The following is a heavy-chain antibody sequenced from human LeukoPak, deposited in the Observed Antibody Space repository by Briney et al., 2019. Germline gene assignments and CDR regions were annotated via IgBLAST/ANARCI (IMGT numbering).Heavy chain of an antibody. CDR2: ISYDGSNK. Sequence: PGGSLRLSCAASGFTFSSYAMHWVRQAPGKGLEWVAVISYDGSNKYYADSVKGRFTISRDNSKNTLYLQMNSLRAEDTAVYYCARPTTVTSLRKNWFDPWGQGTLVTVSS. V-gene: IGHV3-30-3*01. D-gene: IGHD4-17*01. J-gene: IGHJ5*02. CDR3: ARPTTVTSLRKNWFDP. CDR1: GFTFSSYA.